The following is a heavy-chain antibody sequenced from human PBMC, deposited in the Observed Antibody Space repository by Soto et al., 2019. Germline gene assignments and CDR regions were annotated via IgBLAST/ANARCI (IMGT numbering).Heavy chain of an antibody. J-gene: IGHJ6*02. Sequence: ASVKVSCKASGYTFTSYGISWVRQAPGQGLEWMGWISAYNGNTNYAQKLQGRVTMTTDTSTSTAYMELRSLRSDDTAVYYCARAQQWLRFLEWSLPDGGMDVWGQGATVTVSS. CDR2: ISAYNGNT. CDR3: ARAQQWLRFLEWSLPDGGMDV. CDR1: GYTFTSYG. V-gene: IGHV1-18*04. D-gene: IGHD3-3*01.